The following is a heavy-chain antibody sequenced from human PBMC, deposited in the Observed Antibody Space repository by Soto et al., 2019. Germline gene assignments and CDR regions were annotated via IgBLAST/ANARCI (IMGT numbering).Heavy chain of an antibody. CDR1: GGSISSYY. CDR3: ARGNDCSGGSCYSGYYYMDV. Sequence: PSETLSLTCTVSGGSISSYYWSWIRQPPGKGLEWIGYIYYSGSTNYNPSLKSRVTISVDTSKNQFSLKLSSVTAADTAVYYCARGNDCSGGSCYSGYYYMDVWGKGTTVTSP. J-gene: IGHJ6*03. CDR2: IYYSGST. D-gene: IGHD2-15*01. V-gene: IGHV4-59*01.